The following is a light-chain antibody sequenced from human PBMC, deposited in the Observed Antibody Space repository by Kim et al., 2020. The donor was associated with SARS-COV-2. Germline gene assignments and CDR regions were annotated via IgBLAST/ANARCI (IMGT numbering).Light chain of an antibody. V-gene: IGKV3-11*01. J-gene: IGKJ4*01. Sequence: EIVLTQSPATLSLSPGERATLSCRASQSVSSSLAWYQQKPGQAPRLLIYDASNRATSIPARFSGSGSGTDFTLTISSLEPEDFAVYYCQHRSSWPLTFGGGTKVDIK. CDR1: QSVSSS. CDR2: DAS. CDR3: QHRSSWPLT.